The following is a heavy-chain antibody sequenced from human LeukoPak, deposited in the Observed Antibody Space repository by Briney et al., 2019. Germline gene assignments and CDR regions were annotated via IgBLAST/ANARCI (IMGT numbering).Heavy chain of an antibody. CDR3: ARARVGYILDY. CDR1: GFTFSRFW. J-gene: IGHJ4*02. V-gene: IGHV3-74*01. D-gene: IGHD5-24*01. CDR2: IHSDGSST. Sequence: QPGGSLRLSCAASGFTFSRFWMHWVRQAPGKGLVWLSRIHSDGSSTSYADSVKGRFTISRDNAKNTLYLQMNSLRAEDTAVYYCARARVGYILDYWGQGTLVTVSS.